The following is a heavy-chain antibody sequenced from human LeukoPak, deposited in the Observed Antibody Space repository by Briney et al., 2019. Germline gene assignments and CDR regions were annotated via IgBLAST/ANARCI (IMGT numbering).Heavy chain of an antibody. D-gene: IGHD3-22*01. V-gene: IGHV3-9*01. CDR2: ISWNSGSI. J-gene: IGHJ5*02. CDR1: GFTFDDYA. Sequence: GGSLRLSCAASGFTFDDYAMHWVRQAPGKGLEWVAGISWNSGSIGYADSVKGRFTIPRDNAKNSLYLQMNSLRAEDTALYYCAKDSSGYYDHNWFDPWGQGTLVTVSS. CDR3: AKDSSGYYDHNWFDP.